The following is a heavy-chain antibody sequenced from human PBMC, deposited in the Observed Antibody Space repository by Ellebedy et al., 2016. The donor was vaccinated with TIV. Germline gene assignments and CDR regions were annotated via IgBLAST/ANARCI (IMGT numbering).Heavy chain of an antibody. CDR1: GGSFSGYF. CDR2: INHSGST. Sequence: GSLRLXXAVYGGSFSGYFWNWIRQPPGKGLEWIGEINHSGSTNYNPSLKSRVTISVDTSKNQFSLKVTSVTAADTAVYYCARGESYGDLDYWGQGTLVTVSS. D-gene: IGHD4-17*01. V-gene: IGHV4-34*01. CDR3: ARGESYGDLDY. J-gene: IGHJ4*02.